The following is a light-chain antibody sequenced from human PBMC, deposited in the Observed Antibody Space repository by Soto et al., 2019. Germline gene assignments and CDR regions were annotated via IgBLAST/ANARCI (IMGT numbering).Light chain of an antibody. CDR3: HQYGSFPHT. CDR2: GAS. Sequence: EMVLTQSPGTLSLSPGERATLSSSASQSVSGSSLAWYQHKPGQAPRLLIYGASSRATGIPDRFSGSGSGTDFTFIISRLQPEDFGMYYCHQYGSFPHTFGQGTELETK. J-gene: IGKJ2*01. V-gene: IGKV3-20*01. CDR1: QSVSGSS.